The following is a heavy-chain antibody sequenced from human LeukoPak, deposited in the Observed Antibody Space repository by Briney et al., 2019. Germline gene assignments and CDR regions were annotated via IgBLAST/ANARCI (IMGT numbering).Heavy chain of an antibody. CDR1: GGTFSSYA. Sequence: ASVKVSCKASGGTFSSYAISWVRQAPGQGLEWMGGIIPNFGTANYAQKFQGRVTITADESTSTAYMELNSLRSEDTAVYYCARGRYCSGGSCYSAHPYYYYGMDVWGQGTTVTVSS. D-gene: IGHD2-15*01. CDR3: ARGRYCSGGSCYSAHPYYYYGMDV. CDR2: IIPNFGTA. V-gene: IGHV1-69*13. J-gene: IGHJ6*02.